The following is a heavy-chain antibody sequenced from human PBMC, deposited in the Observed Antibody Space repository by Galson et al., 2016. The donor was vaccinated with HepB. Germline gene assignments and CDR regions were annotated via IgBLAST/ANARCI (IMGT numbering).Heavy chain of an antibody. Sequence: SVKVSCKASGGTFSSYAISWVRQAPGQGLEWMGGIIPIFGTAKYAQKFQGRVTITADESTNTAYMEVSRLRSEDTAAYFGARYQLVNPSGVDVWGQGTTVTVSS. CDR3: ARYQLVNPSGVDV. CDR2: IIPIFGTA. J-gene: IGHJ6*02. D-gene: IGHD6-13*01. CDR1: GGTFSSYA. V-gene: IGHV1-69*13.